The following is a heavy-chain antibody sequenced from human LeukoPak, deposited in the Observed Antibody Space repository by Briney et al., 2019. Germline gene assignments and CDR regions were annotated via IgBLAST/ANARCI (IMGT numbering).Heavy chain of an antibody. D-gene: IGHD6-6*01. CDR1: GFTFSSYA. CDR2: ISGSGGST. V-gene: IGHV3-23*01. Sequence: GGSLRLSCAASGFTFSSYAMSWVRQAPGKGLEWVSAISGSGGSTYYADSVKGRFTISRDNSKNTLYLQMNSLRAEDTAVYYCAKALEEYSSSSYYFDYWGQGTLVTVSS. CDR3: AKALEEYSSSSYYFDY. J-gene: IGHJ4*02.